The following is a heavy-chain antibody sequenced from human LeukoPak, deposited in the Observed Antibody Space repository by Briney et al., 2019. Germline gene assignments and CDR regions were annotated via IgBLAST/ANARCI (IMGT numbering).Heavy chain of an antibody. Sequence: GGSLRLSCAASGFTFSSYWMHWVRQAPGKGLVWVSRINSDGSSTSYADSVKGRFTISRDNSKNTLYLQMNSLRAEDTAVYYCAKDFKGLTIVAAGSFDYWDQGTLVTVSS. CDR2: INSDGSST. CDR3: AKDFKGLTIVAAGSFDY. D-gene: IGHD6-13*01. CDR1: GFTFSSYW. J-gene: IGHJ4*02. V-gene: IGHV3-74*01.